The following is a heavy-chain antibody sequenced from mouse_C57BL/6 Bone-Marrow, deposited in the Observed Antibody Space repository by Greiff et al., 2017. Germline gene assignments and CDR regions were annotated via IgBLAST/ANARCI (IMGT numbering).Heavy chain of an antibody. Sequence: QVQLQQSGPELVKPGASVKISCKASGYAFSSSWMNWVKQRPGKGLEWIGRIYPGDGDTNYNGKFKGKATLTADKSSSTAYMQLSSLTSEDSAVYFCARYDYYGYYYAMDYWGQGTSVTVSS. CDR3: ARYDYYGYYYAMDY. D-gene: IGHD1-1*01. V-gene: IGHV1-82*01. CDR1: GYAFSSSW. CDR2: IYPGDGDT. J-gene: IGHJ4*01.